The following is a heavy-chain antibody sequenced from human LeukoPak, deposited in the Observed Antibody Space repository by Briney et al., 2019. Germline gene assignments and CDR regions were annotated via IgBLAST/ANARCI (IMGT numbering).Heavy chain of an antibody. CDR2: ISSISSTI. CDR3: ARALRYFDWLSTSPEYNWFDP. V-gene: IGHV3-48*01. J-gene: IGHJ5*02. D-gene: IGHD3-9*01. CDR1: AFTFSSYS. Sequence: PGGSLRLSCAASAFTFSSYSMNWVRQAPGKGLEWVSYISSISSTIYYADSVKGRFTISRDNAKNSLYLQMNSLRAEDTAVYYCARALRYFDWLSTSPEYNWFDPWGQGTLVTVSS.